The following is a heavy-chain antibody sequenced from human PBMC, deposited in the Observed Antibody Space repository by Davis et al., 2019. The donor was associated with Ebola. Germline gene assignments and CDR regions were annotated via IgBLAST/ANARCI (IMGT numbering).Heavy chain of an antibody. CDR2: IYYSGST. Sequence: MPSETLSLTCTVSGGSISSSSYYWGWIRQPPGKGLEWIGSIYYSGSTYYNPSLKSRVTISVDTSKNQFSLKLSSVTAADTAVYYCARSLMITFGGAKGAFDIWGQGTMVTVSS. CDR3: ARSLMITFGGAKGAFDI. J-gene: IGHJ3*02. D-gene: IGHD3-16*01. CDR1: GGSISSSSYY. V-gene: IGHV4-39*01.